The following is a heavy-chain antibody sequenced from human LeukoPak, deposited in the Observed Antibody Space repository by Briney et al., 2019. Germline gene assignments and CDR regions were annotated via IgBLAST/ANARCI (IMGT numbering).Heavy chain of an antibody. CDR2: VASDGRNK. Sequence: GGSLRLSCAASGFIFSTSDMHWLRQAPGKGLEWVAHVASDGRNKYYADSVQGRFTVSRDNSKNTVYLQMNSLRADDTAVYYCARGPLHGAFDYWGQGTLVTVSS. D-gene: IGHD4-17*01. J-gene: IGHJ4*02. CDR1: GFIFSTSD. CDR3: ARGPLHGAFDY. V-gene: IGHV3-30*03.